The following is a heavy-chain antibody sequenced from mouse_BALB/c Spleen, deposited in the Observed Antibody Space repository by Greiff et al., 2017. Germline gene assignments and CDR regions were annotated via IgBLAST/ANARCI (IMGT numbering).Heavy chain of an antibody. CDR2: IRNKANGYTT. CDR1: GFTFTDYY. J-gene: IGHJ2*01. D-gene: IGHD1-1*01. CDR3: ARDLHYYGSSYDY. V-gene: IGHV7-3*02. Sequence: EVQLVESGGGLVQPGGSLRLSCATSGFTFTDYYMSWVRQPPGKALEWLGFIRNKANGYTTEYSASVKGRFTISRDNSQSILYLQMNTLRAEDSATYYCARDLHYYGSSYDYWGQGTTLTVSS.